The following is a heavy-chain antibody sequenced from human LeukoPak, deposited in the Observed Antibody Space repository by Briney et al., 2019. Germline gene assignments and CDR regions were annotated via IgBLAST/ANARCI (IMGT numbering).Heavy chain of an antibody. CDR3: AKDLYFGVVSSFDY. CDR1: GFTFSSYA. V-gene: IGHV3-23*01. Sequence: GGSLRLPCAASGFTFSSYAMSWVRQAPGKGLEWVSAISGSGGSTYYADSVKGRFTISRDNSKNTLYLQMNSLRAEDTALYYCAKDLYFGVVSSFDYWGQGTLVTVSS. D-gene: IGHD3-3*01. CDR2: ISGSGGST. J-gene: IGHJ4*02.